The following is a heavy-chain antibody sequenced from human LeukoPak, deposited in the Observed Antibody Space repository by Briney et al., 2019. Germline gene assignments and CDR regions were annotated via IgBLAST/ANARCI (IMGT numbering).Heavy chain of an antibody. D-gene: IGHD2-2*02. CDR2: ISYDGSNK. V-gene: IGHV3-30*03. J-gene: IGHJ4*02. CDR3: ARLAGYCLSASCYTSDYFDY. Sequence: PGGSLRLSCAASGFTFSSYGMHWVRQAPGKGLEWVAVISYDGSNKYYADSVKGRFTISRDNSKNTLYLQMNSLRAEDTAVYYCARLAGYCLSASCYTSDYFDYWGQGILVTVSS. CDR1: GFTFSSYG.